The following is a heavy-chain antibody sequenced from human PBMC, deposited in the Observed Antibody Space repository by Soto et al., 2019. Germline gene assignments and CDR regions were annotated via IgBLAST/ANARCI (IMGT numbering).Heavy chain of an antibody. V-gene: IGHV3-30*18. CDR2: ISYDGSNK. CDR3: AKDSYDFWD. Sequence: QVQLVESGGGVVQPGRSLRLSCAASGFTFSSYGMHWVRQAPGKGLEWVAVISYDGSNKYYADSVKGRFTISRDNSKNTLYLQMNSLRAEDTAVYYCAKDSYDFWDWGQGTLVTVSS. J-gene: IGHJ4*02. CDR1: GFTFSSYG. D-gene: IGHD3-3*01.